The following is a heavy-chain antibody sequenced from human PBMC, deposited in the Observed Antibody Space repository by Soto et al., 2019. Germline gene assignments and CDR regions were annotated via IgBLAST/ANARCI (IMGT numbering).Heavy chain of an antibody. J-gene: IGHJ3*02. CDR1: GYTFTSYA. CDR3: ARAYSSGPRPFAI. D-gene: IGHD6-19*01. Sequence: ASVKVSCKASGYTFTSYAMHWVRQAPGQRLEWMGWINAGNGNTKYSQKFQGRVTITRDTSASTAYMELSSLRSEDTAVYYCARAYSSGPRPFAIWGQGTMVTVSS. V-gene: IGHV1-3*01. CDR2: INAGNGNT.